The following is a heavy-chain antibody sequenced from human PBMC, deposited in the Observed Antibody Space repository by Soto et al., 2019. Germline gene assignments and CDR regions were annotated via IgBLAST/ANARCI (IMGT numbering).Heavy chain of an antibody. D-gene: IGHD2-21*02. CDR3: ARQRTSGVTQAYFDV. CDR1: DDSISSRSYY. V-gene: IGHV4-39*01. J-gene: IGHJ4*02. Sequence: PSETLSLTCTVTDDSISSRSYYWGWIRQPPGKGLEWIGSIYYSGSTYNNPSLRSRVSMSIDTSKDQFSLKLKSVTAADTALYFCARQRTSGVTQAYFDVWGQGSLVTVSS. CDR2: IYYSGST.